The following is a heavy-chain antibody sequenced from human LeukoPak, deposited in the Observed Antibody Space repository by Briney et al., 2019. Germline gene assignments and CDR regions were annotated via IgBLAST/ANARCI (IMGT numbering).Heavy chain of an antibody. V-gene: IGHV1-69*05. CDR2: IIPIFGTA. Sequence: GASVKVSCKASGGTFSSYAISWVRQAPGQGLEWMGGIIPIFGTANYAQKFQGRVTITTDESTSTAYMELSSLRSEDTAVYYCARVPSAPSSGWYPWGQGTLVTVSS. J-gene: IGHJ4*02. CDR3: ARVPSAPSSGWYP. D-gene: IGHD6-19*01. CDR1: GGTFSSYA.